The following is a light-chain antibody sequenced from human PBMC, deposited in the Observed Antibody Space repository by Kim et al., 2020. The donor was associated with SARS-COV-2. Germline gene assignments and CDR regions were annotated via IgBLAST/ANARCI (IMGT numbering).Light chain of an antibody. Sequence: HTFTIFCSGRNSNIRGHPVNWYQQLPGTAPKLLIYNNYRRASGVPDRFSGSKSDTSASLAISGLQSDDEAEYYCVTWDDNLSGYVVGTGTKVTVL. CDR1: NSNIRGHP. CDR3: VTWDDNLSGYV. CDR2: NNY. V-gene: IGLV1-44*01. J-gene: IGLJ1*01.